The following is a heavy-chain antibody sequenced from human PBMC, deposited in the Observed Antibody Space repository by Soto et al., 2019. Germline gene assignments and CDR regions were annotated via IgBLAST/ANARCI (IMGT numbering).Heavy chain of an antibody. CDR1: GFTFSSYI. CDR3: ARGIWFGESKGNYFDY. V-gene: IGHV3-21*01. J-gene: IGHJ4*02. CDR2: ISSSSSYI. D-gene: IGHD3-10*01. Sequence: GGSLRLSCAASGFTFSSYIMNWVRQAPGKGLEWVSSISSSSSYIYYADSVKGRFTISRDNAKNSLYLQMNSLRAEDTAVYYCARGIWFGESKGNYFDYWGQGTLVTVSS.